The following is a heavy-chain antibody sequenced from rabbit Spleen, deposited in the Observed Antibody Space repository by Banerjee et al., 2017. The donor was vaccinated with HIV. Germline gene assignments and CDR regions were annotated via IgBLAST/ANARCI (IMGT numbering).Heavy chain of an antibody. D-gene: IGHD1-1*01. CDR2: IDAGSSTFT. J-gene: IGHJ3*01. Sequence: QEQLEESGGGLVKPEGSLTLTCKASGFSFSDRDVMCWVRQAPGKGLEWIACIDAGSSTFTYFATWAKGRFTISKTSSTTVTLQMTRLTAADTATYFCARDTSSSFSSYGMDLWGQGTLVTVS. V-gene: IGHV1S45*01. CDR1: GFSFSDRDV. CDR3: ARDTSSSFSSYGMDL.